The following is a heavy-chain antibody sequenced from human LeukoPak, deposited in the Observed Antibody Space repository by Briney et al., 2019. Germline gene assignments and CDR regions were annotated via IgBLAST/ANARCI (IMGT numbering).Heavy chain of an antibody. CDR2: IYYSGST. V-gene: IGHV4-59*01. D-gene: IGHD3-22*01. CDR1: GGSISNYY. Sequence: SETLSLTCTVSGGSISNYYWNWIRQPPGKGLEWIGYIYYSGSTNYNPSLKSRVTISVDTSKNQFSLKLSSVTAADTAVYYCARTHYYDSSGYSIDAFHIWGQGTMVTVSS. CDR3: ARTHYYDSSGYSIDAFHI. J-gene: IGHJ3*02.